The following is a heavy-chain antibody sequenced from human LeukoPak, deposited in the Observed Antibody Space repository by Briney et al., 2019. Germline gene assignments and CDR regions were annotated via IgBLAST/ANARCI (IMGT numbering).Heavy chain of an antibody. D-gene: IGHD3-22*01. V-gene: IGHV4-59*01. CDR1: GGSISSYF. J-gene: IGHJ4*02. CDR3: AREGYYDSHPFDY. Sequence: SETLSLTCTVSGGSISSYFWSWIRQPPGKGLEWIGYIYYSGSTNYNPSLKSRVTISVDTSKNQFSLKLSSVTAADTAVYYCAREGYYDSHPFDYWGQGTLVTVSS. CDR2: IYYSGST.